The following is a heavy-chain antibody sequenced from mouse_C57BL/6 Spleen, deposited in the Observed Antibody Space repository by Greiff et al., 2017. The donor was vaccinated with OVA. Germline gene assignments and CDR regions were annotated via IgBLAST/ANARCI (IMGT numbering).Heavy chain of an antibody. J-gene: IGHJ3*01. D-gene: IGHD2-3*01. V-gene: IGHV1-50*01. CDR2: IDPSDSYT. CDR1: GYTFTSYW. CDR3: ARGGWESGAD. Sequence: QVQLKQPGAELVKPGASVKLSCKASGYTFTSYWMQWVKQRPGQGLEWIGEIDPSDSYTNYNQKFKGKATLTVDTSSSTAYMQLSSLTSEDSAVYYCARGGWESGADWGQGTLVTVSA.